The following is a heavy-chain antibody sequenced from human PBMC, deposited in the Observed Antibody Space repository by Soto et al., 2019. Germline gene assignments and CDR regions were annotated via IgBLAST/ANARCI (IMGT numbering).Heavy chain of an antibody. V-gene: IGHV3-30-3*01. Sequence: PGGSLRLSCAASGFTFSSYAMHWVRQAPGKGLEWVAVISYDGSNKYYADSVKGRFTISRDNSKNTLSLQMNSLRVEDTAVYYCVSEGGDSSSLVDNYFDYWGQGALVTVS. CDR3: VSEGGDSSSLVDNYFDY. J-gene: IGHJ4*02. CDR2: ISYDGSNK. D-gene: IGHD1-26*01. CDR1: GFTFSSYA.